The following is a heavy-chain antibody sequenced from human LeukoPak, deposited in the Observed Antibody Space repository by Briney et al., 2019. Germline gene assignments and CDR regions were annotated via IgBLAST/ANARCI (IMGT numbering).Heavy chain of an antibody. CDR2: MYHSGST. V-gene: IGHV4-30-4*01. CDR3: ARPYYYDSRIDP. J-gene: IGHJ5*02. D-gene: IGHD3-22*01. Sequence: SQTLSLTCTVSGGSISSGDYYWSWIRQPPGKGLEWVGYMYHSGSTYYNPSLKSRVTISVDTSKNQFSLQLSSVTAADTAVYYCARPYYYDSRIDPWGQGTLVTVSS. CDR1: GGSISSGDYY.